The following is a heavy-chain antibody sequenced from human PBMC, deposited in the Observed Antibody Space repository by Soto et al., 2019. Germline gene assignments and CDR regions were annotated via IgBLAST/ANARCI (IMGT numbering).Heavy chain of an antibody. CDR2: INLSGST. Sequence: QVQLQQWGAGLLKPSETLSLTCAVYGGSFSGYYWSWIRQPPGKGLEWIGEINLSGSTNYNPSLKSRVTISVDTSKNQFSLKLSSVTAADTAVYYCARARGKQSYFDYWGQGTLVTVSS. CDR3: ARARGKQSYFDY. V-gene: IGHV4-34*01. D-gene: IGHD3-10*01. J-gene: IGHJ4*02. CDR1: GGSFSGYY.